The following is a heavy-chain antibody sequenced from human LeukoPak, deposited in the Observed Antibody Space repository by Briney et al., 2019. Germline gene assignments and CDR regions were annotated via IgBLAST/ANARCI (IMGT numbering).Heavy chain of an antibody. D-gene: IGHD3-22*01. V-gene: IGHV1-2*02. CDR3: ASVDDRGHSYDSSGPRKLFDY. CDR1: GYTFTGYC. J-gene: IGHJ4*02. Sequence: GASVKVSCKASGYTFTGYCISWVRQAPGQGLEWVGWINPNSGDTNYARKFQDRVTMTRDTSMRAAYMELGRLMSDYTAVYYSASVDDRGHSYDSSGPRKLFDYWGQGNLVTVSS. CDR2: INPNSGDT.